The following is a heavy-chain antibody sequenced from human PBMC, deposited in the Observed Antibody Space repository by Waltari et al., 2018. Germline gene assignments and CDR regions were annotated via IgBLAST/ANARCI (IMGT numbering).Heavy chain of an antibody. D-gene: IGHD6-19*01. CDR3: ARGYGSSNWYFDL. CDR2: INPNSGVT. Sequence: QMQLVQSGAEVKKPGAAVQVSCKASGTTFTDYYMHWVGQAPGQGLECVGWINPNSGVTRYAQNFQGRVTMTRDTSVSTAYMELNRLTSDDTAVYYCARGYGSSNWYFDLWGRGTLVTVSP. J-gene: IGHJ2*01. CDR1: GTTFTDYY. V-gene: IGHV1-2*02.